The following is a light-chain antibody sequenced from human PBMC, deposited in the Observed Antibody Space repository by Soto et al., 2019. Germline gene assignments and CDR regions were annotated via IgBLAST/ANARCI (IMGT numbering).Light chain of an antibody. CDR2: GAS. J-gene: IGKJ5*01. CDR1: QSVSSN. CDR3: QQYNNWPPT. Sequence: ETVMTQSPATLSVSPGERATLSCRASQSVSSNLAWYQQKPGQAPRLLIYGASTRATGIPARFSGSRSGTEFTLTISSLQSEDFAVYFCQQYNNWPPTFGQGTRLEIK. V-gene: IGKV3-15*01.